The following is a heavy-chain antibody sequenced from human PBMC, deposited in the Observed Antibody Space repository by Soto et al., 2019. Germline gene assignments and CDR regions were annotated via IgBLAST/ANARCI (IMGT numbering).Heavy chain of an antibody. CDR1: GFTFSSYG. J-gene: IGHJ6*02. D-gene: IGHD2-15*01. CDR2: ISYDGSNK. V-gene: IGHV3-30*18. CDR3: AKGLGLRDIVVVVAAIGMDV. Sequence: PGGSLRLSCAASGFTFSSYGMHWVRQAPGKGLEWAAVISYDGSNKYYADSVKGRFTISRDNSKNTLYLQMNSLRAEDTAVYYCAKGLGLRDIVVVVAAIGMDVWGQGTTVTVSS.